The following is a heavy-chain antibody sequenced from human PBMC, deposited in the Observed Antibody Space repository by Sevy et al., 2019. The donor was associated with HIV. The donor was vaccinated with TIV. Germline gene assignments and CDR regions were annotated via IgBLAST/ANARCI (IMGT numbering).Heavy chain of an antibody. Sequence: ASVKVSCKASGFNFACYDIYWVRQATGQGLEWMGWMNTNTGNTGFAQKFQGRVTMTRNTSITTAYMELSNLRSEDTAVYYCARVSGWHLRYGMDVWGQGSTVTVSS. CDR2: MNTNTGNT. CDR3: ARVSGWHLRYGMDV. J-gene: IGHJ6*02. CDR1: GFNFACYD. V-gene: IGHV1-8*02. D-gene: IGHD6-19*01.